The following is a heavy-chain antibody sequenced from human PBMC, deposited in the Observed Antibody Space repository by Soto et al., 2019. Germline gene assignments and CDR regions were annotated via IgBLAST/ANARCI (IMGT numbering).Heavy chain of an antibody. D-gene: IGHD6-13*01. CDR1: GYTFTSYA. J-gene: IGHJ5*02. CDR3: ARQYSSSWFRSANWFDP. CDR2: INAGNGNT. V-gene: IGHV1-3*01. Sequence: ASVKVSCKASGYTFTSYAMHWVRQAPGQRLEWMGWINAGNGNTKYSQKFQGRVTITRDTSASTAYMELSSLRSEDTAVYYCARQYSSSWFRSANWFDPWGQGTLVTVSS.